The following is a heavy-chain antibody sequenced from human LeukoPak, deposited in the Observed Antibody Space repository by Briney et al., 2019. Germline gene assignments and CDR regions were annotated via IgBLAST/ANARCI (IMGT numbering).Heavy chain of an antibody. CDR1: GFTVSTNY. V-gene: IGHV3-21*01. J-gene: IGHJ6*03. CDR2: ITSSSMYI. CDR3: ARDPYNGNYGDSYYYFMDA. Sequence: GGSLRLSCAASGFTVSTNYMSWVRQAPGKGLEWVSSITSSSMYIYYADSVKGRFTISRDNAKNSLSLQMNSLRAEDTAVYYCARDPYNGNYGDSYYYFMDAWGKGTTVTISS. D-gene: IGHD1-26*01.